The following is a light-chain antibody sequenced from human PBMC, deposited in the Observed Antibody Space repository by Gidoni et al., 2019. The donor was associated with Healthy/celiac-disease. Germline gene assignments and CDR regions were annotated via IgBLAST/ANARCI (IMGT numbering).Light chain of an antibody. CDR3: QQYNSYSQT. J-gene: IGKJ1*01. CDR2: KAS. V-gene: IGKV1-5*03. Sequence: DIQMTQSPSTLSASVGDRVTITCRASQSLSSWLAWYQPKPGKAPKLLIYKASSLESRVPSRFSGSVSGTEFTLTIISLQPDDFATYYCQQYNSYSQTFGQGTKVEIK. CDR1: QSLSSW.